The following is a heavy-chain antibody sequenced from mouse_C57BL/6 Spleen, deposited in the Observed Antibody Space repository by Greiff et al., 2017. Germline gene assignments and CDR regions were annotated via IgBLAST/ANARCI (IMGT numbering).Heavy chain of an antibody. Sequence: QVQLQQSGAELVKPGASVKISCKASGYAFSSYWMNWVKQRPGKGLEWIGQIYPGDGDTNYNGKFKGKATLTADKSSSTAYMQLSSLTSEDSAVYFCARGRDYYGSYAMDYWGQGTSVTVSS. CDR1: GYAFSSYW. CDR2: IYPGDGDT. V-gene: IGHV1-80*01. J-gene: IGHJ4*01. D-gene: IGHD1-1*01. CDR3: ARGRDYYGSYAMDY.